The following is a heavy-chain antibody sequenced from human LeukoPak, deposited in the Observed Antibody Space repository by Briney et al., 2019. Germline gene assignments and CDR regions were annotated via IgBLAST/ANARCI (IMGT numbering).Heavy chain of an antibody. D-gene: IGHD3-3*01. CDR3: AKHSFESGDYFDE. CDR2: IYHSGST. J-gene: IGHJ4*02. Sequence: PSETLSLTSTVSGGSISSYYWSWIRQPPGEGLEWIGFIYHSGSTNYNPSLKSRVTISVDTSTNQFSLKMKSVTAADTAVYYCAKHSFESGDYFDEWGQGTLVTVSS. CDR1: GGSISSYY. V-gene: IGHV4-59*08.